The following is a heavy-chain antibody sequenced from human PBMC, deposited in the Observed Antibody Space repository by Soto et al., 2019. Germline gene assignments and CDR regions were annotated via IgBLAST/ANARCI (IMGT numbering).Heavy chain of an antibody. CDR1: GFTFSSYS. CDR3: ARDRGTRAPTNWFDP. D-gene: IGHD1-7*01. Sequence: EVHLVESGGGLVQPGGSLRLSCAASGFTFSSYSMNWVRQAPGKGLEWISYISSSSSTIYYADSVKGRFTISRDNAKNSLYLQMNSLRDEDTAVYYCARDRGTRAPTNWFDPWGQGTLVTVSS. CDR2: ISSSSSTI. V-gene: IGHV3-48*02. J-gene: IGHJ5*02.